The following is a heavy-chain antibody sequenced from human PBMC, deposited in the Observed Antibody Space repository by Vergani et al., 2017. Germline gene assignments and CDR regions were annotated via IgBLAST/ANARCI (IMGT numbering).Heavy chain of an antibody. J-gene: IGHJ4*02. D-gene: IGHD2-15*01. V-gene: IGHV2-70*15. Sequence: QVTLWESGPALLKPTQTLTLTCTFPGFSLSTSGMCASCIRQPPGKALEWLARIDWDDDKYYSTTLKTRLTISKDTSKNQVVLTMTNMDPVDTATYYCARIRVYCNGGSCSPYYFGYWGQGTLVTVSS. CDR3: ARIRVYCNGGSCSPYYFGY. CDR1: GFSLSTSGMC. CDR2: IDWDDDK.